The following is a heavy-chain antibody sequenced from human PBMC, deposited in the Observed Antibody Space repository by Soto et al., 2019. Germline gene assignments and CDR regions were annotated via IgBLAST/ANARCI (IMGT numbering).Heavy chain of an antibody. D-gene: IGHD3-10*02. V-gene: IGHV3-7*01. J-gene: IGHJ5*02. CDR3: ARGLRSGSALSPGPS. CDR1: GFTFSTYR. CDR2: IRQDGSAK. Sequence: GGSLRLSCTAAGFTFSTYRMNWVRQAPGKGLEWVASIRQDGSAKNYMDSVKGRFTIARDNAKNSLSLQMNSLRPEDTAVYYCARGLRSGSALSPGPSWGQG.